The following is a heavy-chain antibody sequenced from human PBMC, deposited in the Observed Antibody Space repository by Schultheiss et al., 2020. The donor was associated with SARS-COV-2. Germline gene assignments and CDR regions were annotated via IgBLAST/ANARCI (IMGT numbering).Heavy chain of an antibody. CDR3: ASARFGELLMAYGMDV. CDR1: GGSISSHS. CDR2: FYYDGST. V-gene: IGHV4-59*11. D-gene: IGHD3-10*01. J-gene: IGHJ6*02. Sequence: SETLSLTCTVSGGSISSHSWSWIRQPPGKGLDYIGFFYYDGSTNYSPSLKSRVTISVDTSKNQFSLKLSSVTAADTAVYYCASARFGELLMAYGMDVWGQGTTVTVSS.